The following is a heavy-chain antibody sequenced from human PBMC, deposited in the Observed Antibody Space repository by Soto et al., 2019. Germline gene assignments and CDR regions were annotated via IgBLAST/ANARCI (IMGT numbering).Heavy chain of an antibody. CDR3: ARSPGAVAGTLNY. J-gene: IGHJ4*02. CDR1: GYSFTSYW. CDR2: IYPGDSDT. D-gene: IGHD6-19*01. V-gene: IGHV5-51*01. Sequence: GESLQISCKVSGYSFTSYWIGWVRQMPGKGLEWMGIIYPGDSDTRYSPSFQGQVTISADKSISTAYLQWSSLKASDTAMYYCARSPGAVAGTLNYWGQGTLVTVSS.